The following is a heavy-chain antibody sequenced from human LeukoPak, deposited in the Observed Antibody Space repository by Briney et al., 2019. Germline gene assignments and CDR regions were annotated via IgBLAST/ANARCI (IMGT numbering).Heavy chain of an antibody. CDR3: ARDRGGLRFGEIGDY. CDR2: IWYDGSNK. CDR1: GFTFSSYG. D-gene: IGHD3-10*01. J-gene: IGHJ4*02. Sequence: GGSLRLSCAASGFTFSSYGMHWVRQAPGKGLEWVAVIWYDGSNKYYADSVKGRFTISRDNSKNTLYLQMNSLRAEDTAVFYCARDRGGLRFGEIGDYWGQGTLVTVSS. V-gene: IGHV3-33*01.